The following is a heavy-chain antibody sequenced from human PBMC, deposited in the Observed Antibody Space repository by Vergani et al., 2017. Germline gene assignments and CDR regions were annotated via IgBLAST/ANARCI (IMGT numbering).Heavy chain of an antibody. V-gene: IGHV4-59*01. J-gene: IGHJ6*02. CDR2: IYYSVSP. D-gene: IGHD6-6*01. Sequence: QVQLQESGPGLVKPSETLSLTCTVSGGSISSYYWSWIRQPPGKGLEWIGYIYYSVSPNYNPSLKSRVTISVDTSKNQFSLKLSSVTAADTAVYYCARVFGSSSSNYYYGMDVWGQGTTVTVSS. CDR1: GGSISSYY. CDR3: ARVFGSSSSNYYYGMDV.